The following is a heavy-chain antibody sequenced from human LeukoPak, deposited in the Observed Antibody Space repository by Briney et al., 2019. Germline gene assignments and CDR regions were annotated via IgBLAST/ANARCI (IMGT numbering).Heavy chain of an antibody. CDR2: SSAYNGNT. CDR1: GYTFTSFG. V-gene: IGHV1-18*01. J-gene: IGHJ4*02. Sequence: ASVKVSCKASGYTFTSFGISWVRQAPGQGLEWMGWSSAYNGNTNYAQKFQGRVTMTTDTSASTAYMEVRSLRSDDTAVYYCTRDLGVDTTMIFFDYWGQGSLVTVSS. CDR3: TRDLGVDTTMIFFDY. D-gene: IGHD5-18*01.